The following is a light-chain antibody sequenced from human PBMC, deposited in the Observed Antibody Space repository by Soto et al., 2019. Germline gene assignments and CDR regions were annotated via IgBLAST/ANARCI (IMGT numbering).Light chain of an antibody. V-gene: IGKV3-20*01. CDR1: QSVTANY. Sequence: EIVLTQSPGTLSLSPGQRATLSCRASQSVTANYLAWYQQKPGQSPRLLIYGASSRATGIPDRFTGSGSGTDFTLTISRLEPEDFAVYYCQQYGRSPPVTFGQGTKVDIK. CDR3: QQYGRSPPVT. CDR2: GAS. J-gene: IGKJ1*01.